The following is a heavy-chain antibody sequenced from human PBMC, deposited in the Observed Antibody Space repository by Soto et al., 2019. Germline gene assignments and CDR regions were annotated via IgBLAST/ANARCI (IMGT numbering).Heavy chain of an antibody. CDR2: IFSNDEK. D-gene: IGHD2-2*01. Sequence: QVTLKESGPVLVKPTETLTLTCTVSGFSLSNARMGVSWIRQPPGKALEWLAHIFSNDEKSYSTSLKSRLTISKDTSKSQVVLTMTNMDPVDTATYYCARSRGYCSSTSCYDYYYYGMDVWGQGTTVTVSS. V-gene: IGHV2-26*01. J-gene: IGHJ6*02. CDR1: GFSLSNARMG. CDR3: ARSRGYCSSTSCYDYYYYGMDV.